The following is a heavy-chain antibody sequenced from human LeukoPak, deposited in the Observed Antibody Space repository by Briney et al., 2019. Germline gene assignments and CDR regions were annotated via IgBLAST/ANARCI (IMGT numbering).Heavy chain of an antibody. CDR3: ASGQYDYVWGSYRYHDY. Sequence: GGSLRLSCAASGFTFSSYAMHWVRQAPGKGLEWVAVISYDGSNKYYADSVKGRFTISRDNAKNSLYLQMNSLRAEDTAVYYCASGQYDYVWGSYRYHDYWGQGTLVTVSS. J-gene: IGHJ4*02. D-gene: IGHD3-16*02. CDR2: ISYDGSNK. V-gene: IGHV3-30-3*01. CDR1: GFTFSSYA.